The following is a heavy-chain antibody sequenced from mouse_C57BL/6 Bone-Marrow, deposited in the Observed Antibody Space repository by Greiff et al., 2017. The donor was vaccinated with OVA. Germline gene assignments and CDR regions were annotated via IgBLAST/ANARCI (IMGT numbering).Heavy chain of an antibody. J-gene: IGHJ1*03. V-gene: IGHV3-8*01. CDR3: ARSSRLGRGWYFDV. CDR1: GYSITSDY. Sequence: EVKLQESGPGLAKPSQTLSLTCSVTGYSITSDYWNWIRKFPGNKLEYMGYISYSGSTYNNPSLKSRISIIRDTSKNQYYLQLNSVTTEDTATDYCARSSRLGRGWYFDVWGTGTTVTVSS. D-gene: IGHD4-1*01. CDR2: ISYSGST.